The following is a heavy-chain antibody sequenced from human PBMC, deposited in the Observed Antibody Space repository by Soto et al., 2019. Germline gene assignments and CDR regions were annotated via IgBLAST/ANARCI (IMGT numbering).Heavy chain of an antibody. J-gene: IGHJ6*02. CDR2: ISSSSYI. D-gene: IGHD3-10*01. Sequence: TGGSLRLSCAASGFTFSSYSMNWVRQAPGKGLEWVSSISSSSYIYYADSVKGRFTISRDNAKNSLYLQMNSLRAEDTAVYYCARDRSITMVRGVIGVDGMDVWGQGTTVTVSS. CDR3: ARDRSITMVRGVIGVDGMDV. CDR1: GFTFSSYS. V-gene: IGHV3-21*01.